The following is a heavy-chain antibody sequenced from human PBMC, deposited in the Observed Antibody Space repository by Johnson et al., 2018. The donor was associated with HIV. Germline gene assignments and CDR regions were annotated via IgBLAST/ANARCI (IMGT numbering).Heavy chain of an antibody. D-gene: IGHD2-2*01. CDR1: GLAFSSYT. CDR2: ISYTGGSI. Sequence: SGLAFSSYTMHWVRQVPGKGLDWVAVISYTGGSIDYAGSVKGRFTVSRDNYKNTRYLLMSSLRAEDTAVYYCARAGPWASSSLPFDIWGQGTMVSVSS. CDR3: ARAGPWASSSLPFDI. V-gene: IGHV3-30*14. J-gene: IGHJ3*02.